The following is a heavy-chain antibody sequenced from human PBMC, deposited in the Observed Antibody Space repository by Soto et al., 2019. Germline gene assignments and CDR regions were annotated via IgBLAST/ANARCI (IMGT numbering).Heavy chain of an antibody. D-gene: IGHD6-13*01. Sequence: PSVKVSCKASGYTFSSHAMHWVRQAPGQRLEWMGWINAGNGNTKYSEKFQGRVTITRDTSASTSYMELSSLRSEDTAMYYCARDNSSSWYFWFDPWGQGTLVTVSS. CDR1: GYTFSSHA. CDR2: INAGNGNT. CDR3: ARDNSSSWYFWFDP. V-gene: IGHV1-3*01. J-gene: IGHJ5*02.